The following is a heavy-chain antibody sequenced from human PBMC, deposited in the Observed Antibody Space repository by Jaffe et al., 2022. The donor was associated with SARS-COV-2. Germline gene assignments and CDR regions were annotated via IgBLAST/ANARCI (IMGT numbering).Heavy chain of an antibody. Sequence: EVQLVESGGGLVQPGGSLRLSCAASGFTFSSYWMSWVRQAPGKGLEWVANIKQDGSEKYYVDSVKGRFTISRDNAKNSLYLQMNSLRAEDTAVYYCASLHPSIVLMVYAAGSYFDYWGQGTLVTVSS. CDR3: ASLHPSIVLMVYAAGSYFDY. CDR1: GFTFSSYW. V-gene: IGHV3-7*01. CDR2: IKQDGSEK. J-gene: IGHJ4*02. D-gene: IGHD2-8*01.